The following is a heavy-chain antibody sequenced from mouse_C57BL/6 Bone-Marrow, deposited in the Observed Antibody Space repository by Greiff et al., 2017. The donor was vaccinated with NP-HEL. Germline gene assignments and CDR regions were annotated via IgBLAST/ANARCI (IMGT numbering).Heavy chain of an antibody. V-gene: IGHV5-4*01. J-gene: IGHJ4*01. Sequence: EVNVVESGGGLVKPGGSLKLSCAASGFTFSSYAMSWVRQTPEKRLEWVATISDGGSYTYYPENVKGRFTISRDNAKNNLYLQMSHLKSEDTAMYYCAREDFYAMDYWGQGTSVTVSS. CDR3: AREDFYAMDY. CDR2: ISDGGSYT. CDR1: GFTFSSYA.